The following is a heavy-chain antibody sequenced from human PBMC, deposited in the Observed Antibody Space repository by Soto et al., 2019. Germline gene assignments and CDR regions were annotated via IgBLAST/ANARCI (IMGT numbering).Heavy chain of an antibody. CDR3: AHRGPYGDSRGVYFAY. CDR1: GFSLSTSGVG. V-gene: IGHV2-5*02. CDR2: FYWDVDT. Sequence: QITLKESGPTLVKPTQTLTLTCTFSGFSLSTSGVGVGWIRQPPGKALEWLALFYWDVDTRHSPSLTSRLTIPKDTSQNQVVLTMTDMDPVNTATYYFAHRGPYGDSRGVYFAYWGKGTLVTVSS. J-gene: IGHJ4*02. D-gene: IGHD4-17*01.